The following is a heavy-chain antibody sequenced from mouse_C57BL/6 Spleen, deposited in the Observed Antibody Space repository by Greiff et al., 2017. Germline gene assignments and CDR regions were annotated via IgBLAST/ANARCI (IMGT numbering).Heavy chain of an antibody. CDR1: GYTFTGYW. V-gene: IGHV1-9*01. CDR3: ARSYYCGYDENYFDY. Sequence: QVQLQQSGAELMKPGASVKLSCKATGYTFTGYWIEWVKQRPGHGLEWIGEILPGSGSTNYNEKFKGKATVTADTSSNTAYMQLSSLTTEDSAIYCCARSYYCGYDENYFDYWGQGTTLTVSS. D-gene: IGHD2-2*01. CDR2: ILPGSGST. J-gene: IGHJ2*01.